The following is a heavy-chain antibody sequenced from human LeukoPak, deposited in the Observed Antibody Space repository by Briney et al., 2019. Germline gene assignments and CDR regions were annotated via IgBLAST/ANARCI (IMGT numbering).Heavy chain of an antibody. CDR3: ATTVTTGVDY. V-gene: IGHV4-34*01. CDR1: GGSFSGYY. CDR2: INHSGST. D-gene: IGHD4-17*01. Sequence: SETLSLTCAVYGGSFSGYYWSWIRQPPGKGLEWIGEINHSGSTSYNPSLKSRVTISVDTSKNQFSLKLSSVTAADTAVYYCATTVTTGVDYWGQGTLVTVSS. J-gene: IGHJ4*02.